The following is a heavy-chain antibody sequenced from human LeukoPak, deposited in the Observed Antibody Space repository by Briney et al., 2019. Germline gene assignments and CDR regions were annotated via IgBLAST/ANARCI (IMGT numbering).Heavy chain of an antibody. V-gene: IGHV3-30*03. Sequence: PGGSLRLSCAASGFTSSAFGMHWVRQAPGKELEWVSVLLFDGSRQYYADAVRGRFIISRDNSKNTLYLQMNSLRAEDAAVYYCARDESLAPTYYYGMDVWGQGTTVTVSS. CDR2: LLFDGSRQ. CDR3: ARDESLAPTYYYGMDV. J-gene: IGHJ6*02. CDR1: GFTSSAFG.